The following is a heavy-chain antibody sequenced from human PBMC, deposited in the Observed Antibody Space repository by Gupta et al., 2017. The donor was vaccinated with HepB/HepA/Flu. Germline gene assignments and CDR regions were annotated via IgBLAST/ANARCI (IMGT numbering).Heavy chain of an antibody. CDR1: GFTFSSYA. V-gene: IGHV3-23*01. Sequence: EVQLLESGGGLVQPGGSLRLSCAASGFTFSSYAMSWVRQAPGKGLEWVSAISGSGGSTYYADSVKGRFTISRDNSKNTLYLQMNSLRAEDTAVYYCAKAGSSSWYYYYGMDVWGQGTTVTVSS. CDR3: AKAGSSSWYYYYGMDV. J-gene: IGHJ6*02. CDR2: ISGSGGST. D-gene: IGHD6-13*01.